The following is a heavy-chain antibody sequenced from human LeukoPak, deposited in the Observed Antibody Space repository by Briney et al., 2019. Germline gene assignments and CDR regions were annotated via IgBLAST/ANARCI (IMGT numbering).Heavy chain of an antibody. CDR2: IIPILGIA. Sequence: SVKVSCKASGGTFSSYTISWVRQAPGQGLEWMGRIIPILGIANYAQKLQGRVTMTTDTSTSTAYMELRSLRSDDTAVYYCARVADLWFGEFYFDYWGQGTLVTVSS. CDR1: GGTFSSYT. D-gene: IGHD3-10*01. CDR3: ARVADLWFGEFYFDY. J-gene: IGHJ4*02. V-gene: IGHV1-69*02.